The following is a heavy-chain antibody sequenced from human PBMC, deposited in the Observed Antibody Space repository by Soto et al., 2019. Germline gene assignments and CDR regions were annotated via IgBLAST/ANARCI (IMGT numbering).Heavy chain of an antibody. J-gene: IGHJ4*02. Sequence: PGGSLRLSCAASGFTGDDYAMHWVRQATGKGLEWVSGISWNSETIDYADSVKGRFTISRDNAKSSLFLQMNSLRPDDTALYYCAKDMKWGGMTTIHYFDSWGQGTLVTV. CDR3: AKDMKWGGMTTIHYFDS. D-gene: IGHD4-17*01. CDR1: GFTGDDYA. CDR2: ISWNSETI. V-gene: IGHV3-9*01.